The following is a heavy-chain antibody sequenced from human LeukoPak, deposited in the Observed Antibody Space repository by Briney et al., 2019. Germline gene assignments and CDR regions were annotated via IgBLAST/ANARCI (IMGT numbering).Heavy chain of an antibody. D-gene: IGHD3-16*01. CDR2: IHYSGST. V-gene: IGHV4-59*01. Sequence: SETLSLTCTVSGGSISTYYWSWIRQPPGKGLEWLGYIHYSGSTTYNPSLKSRGTISLDTSKNQFSLNLKSVTAADTAVYYCARDQLVRGGSLRVFDLWGRGTLVTVSS. CDR1: GGSISTYY. CDR3: ARDQLVRGGSLRVFDL. J-gene: IGHJ2*01.